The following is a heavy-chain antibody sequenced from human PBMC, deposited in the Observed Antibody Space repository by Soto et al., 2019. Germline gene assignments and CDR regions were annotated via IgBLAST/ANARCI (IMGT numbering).Heavy chain of an antibody. D-gene: IGHD1-26*01. CDR2: ISGSGGST. CDR3: AKGIGRNSGSYPFQH. J-gene: IGHJ1*01. CDR1: GFTFSSYA. V-gene: IGHV3-23*01. Sequence: PGGSLRLSCAASGFTFSSYAMSWVRQAPGKGLEWVSAISGSGGSTYYADSVKGRFTISRDNSKNTLYLQMNSLRAEDTAVYYCAKGIGRNSGSYPFQHWGQGTLVTVSS.